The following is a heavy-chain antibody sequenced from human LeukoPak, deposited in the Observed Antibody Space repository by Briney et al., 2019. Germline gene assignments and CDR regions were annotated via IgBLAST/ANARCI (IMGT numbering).Heavy chain of an antibody. CDR2: ISYDGSNK. V-gene: IGHV3-30*18. CDR1: GFTFSNYD. CDR3: AKDREGTTFDY. Sequence: GMSLRLSCAASGFTFSNYDMHWVRQAPGKGLEWVAVISYDGSNKYYADSVKGRFTISRDNSKNTVYLQINSLRTEDTAVYYCAKDREGTTFDYWGQGTLVTVSS. J-gene: IGHJ4*02. D-gene: IGHD1-7*01.